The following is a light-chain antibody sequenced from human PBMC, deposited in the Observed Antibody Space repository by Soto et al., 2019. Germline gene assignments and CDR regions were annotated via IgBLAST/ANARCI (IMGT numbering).Light chain of an antibody. CDR2: AAS. V-gene: IGKV1-39*01. CDR3: QQSYSTPRT. CDR1: QTISNW. J-gene: IGKJ1*01. Sequence: DIQMTQSPSTPSASVGDRVTITCRASQTISNWLAWYQVKPGKAPKLLIYAASSLQSGVPSRFSGSGSGTDFTLTISSLQPEDFATYYCQQSYSTPRTFGQGTKVDIK.